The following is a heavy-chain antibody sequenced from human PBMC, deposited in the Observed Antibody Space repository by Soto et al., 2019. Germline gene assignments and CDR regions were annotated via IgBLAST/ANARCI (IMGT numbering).Heavy chain of an antibody. J-gene: IGHJ6*03. D-gene: IGHD5-12*01. Sequence: GGSLRLSCAASGFTFSSYAMSWVRQAPGKGLEWVSAISGSGGSTYYADSVKGRFTISRDNSKNTLYLQMNSLRAEDTAIYYCAKDRSGYDKTYYYYYYMDVWGKGTTVTVSS. CDR1: GFTFSSYA. CDR2: ISGSGGST. CDR3: AKDRSGYDKTYYYYYYMDV. V-gene: IGHV3-23*01.